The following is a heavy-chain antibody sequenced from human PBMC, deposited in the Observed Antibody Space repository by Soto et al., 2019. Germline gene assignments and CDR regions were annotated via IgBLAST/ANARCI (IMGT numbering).Heavy chain of an antibody. V-gene: IGHV5-51*01. Sequence: GESLKISCKGSGYSFTSYWIGWVRQMPGKGLEWMGIIYPGDPDTRYSPSFQGQVTISADKSISTAYLQWSSLKASDTAMYYCARFGRGGQLWSPSFYYYYGMDVWGQGTTVTVSS. CDR3: ARFGRGGQLWSPSFYYYYGMDV. D-gene: IGHD5-18*01. CDR1: GYSFTSYW. J-gene: IGHJ6*02. CDR2: IYPGDPDT.